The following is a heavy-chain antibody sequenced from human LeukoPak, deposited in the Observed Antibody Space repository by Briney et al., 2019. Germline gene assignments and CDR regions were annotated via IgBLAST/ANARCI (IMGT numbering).Heavy chain of an antibody. CDR1: GFTFSSYW. Sequence: GGSLRLSCAASGFTFSSYWMSWVRQAPGKGLEWVANIKQDGSEKYYEDSVKGRFTISRDNAKNSLYLQMNSLRAEDTAVYYCARSSSSWYVNFDYWGQGTLVTVSS. CDR2: IKQDGSEK. D-gene: IGHD6-13*01. CDR3: ARSSSSWYVNFDY. J-gene: IGHJ4*02. V-gene: IGHV3-7*01.